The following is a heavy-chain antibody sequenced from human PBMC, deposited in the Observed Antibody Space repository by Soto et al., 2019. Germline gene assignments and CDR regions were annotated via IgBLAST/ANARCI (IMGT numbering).Heavy chain of an antibody. Sequence: PGGSLRLSCAASGFTFGSYGMRWVRQAPGKGLEWVAVISYDGSNKYYADSVKGRFTISRDNSKNTLYLQTNSLRAEDTAVYYCAKELSSSWYDAFDIWGQGTMVTVSS. V-gene: IGHV3-30*18. CDR1: GFTFGSYG. CDR2: ISYDGSNK. J-gene: IGHJ3*02. D-gene: IGHD6-13*01. CDR3: AKELSSSWYDAFDI.